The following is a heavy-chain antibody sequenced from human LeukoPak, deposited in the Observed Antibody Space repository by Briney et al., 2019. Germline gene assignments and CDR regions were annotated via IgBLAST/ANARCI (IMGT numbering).Heavy chain of an antibody. V-gene: IGHV1-18*01. CDR3: ARIPPPETGTLFDY. Sequence: ASVKVSCKASGYSFIHYGIGWVRQAPGQGLEWMGWISAYTGDANYAQKVQGRVTMTTDTSTSTVSMELRSLRSDDTAIYYCARIPPPETGTLFDYWGQGTLVTVSS. J-gene: IGHJ4*02. CDR2: ISAYTGDA. CDR1: GYSFIHYG. D-gene: IGHD1-1*01.